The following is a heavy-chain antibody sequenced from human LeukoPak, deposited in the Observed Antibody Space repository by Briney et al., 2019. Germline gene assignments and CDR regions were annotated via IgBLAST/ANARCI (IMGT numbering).Heavy chain of an antibody. CDR2: INPNSGGT. CDR3: ARDRGYEQQRWFDL. CDR1: GYTFTGYY. J-gene: IGHJ5*01. Sequence: ASVKVSCKASGYTFTGYYMHWVRQAPGQGLEWMGWINPNSGGTNYAHKYQDRVTMTTDTSTSTAYMDLRSLRSDDTAVYYCARDRGYEQQRWFDLWGQGTLVTVSS. D-gene: IGHD6-13*01. V-gene: IGHV1-2*07.